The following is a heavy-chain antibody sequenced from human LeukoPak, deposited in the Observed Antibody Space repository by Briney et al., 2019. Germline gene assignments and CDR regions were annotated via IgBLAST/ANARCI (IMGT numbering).Heavy chain of an antibody. V-gene: IGHV3-48*04. CDR3: ARERYYDYVWGSYRNQHDAFDI. Sequence: GGSLRLSCAASGFTFSSYGMHWVRQAPGKGLEWVSYISSSGSTIYYADSVKGRFTISRDNAKNSLYLQMNSLRAEDTAVYYCARERYYDYVWGSYRNQHDAFDIWGQGTMVTVSS. CDR1: GFTFSSYG. D-gene: IGHD3-16*02. CDR2: ISSSGSTI. J-gene: IGHJ3*02.